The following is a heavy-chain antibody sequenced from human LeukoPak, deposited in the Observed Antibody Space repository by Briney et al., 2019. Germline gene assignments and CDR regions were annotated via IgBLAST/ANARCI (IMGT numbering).Heavy chain of an antibody. D-gene: IGHD3-10*01. V-gene: IGHV6-1*01. J-gene: IGHJ5*02. Sequence: SQTLSLTCAISGDSVSSNSVAWNWIRQSPSRGLEWLGRTYYRSKWYNDYAVSVKSRITINPDTSKNQFSLQLNSVTPEDTAVYYCARDLLRFGDQSQNIWIDPWGQGTLVTVSS. CDR2: TYYRSKWYN. CDR1: GDSVSSNSVA. CDR3: ARDLLRFGDQSQNIWIDP.